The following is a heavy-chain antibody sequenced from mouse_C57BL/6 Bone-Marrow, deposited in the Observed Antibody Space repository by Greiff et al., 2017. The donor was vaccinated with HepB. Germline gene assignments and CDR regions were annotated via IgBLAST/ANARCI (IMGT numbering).Heavy chain of an antibody. D-gene: IGHD3-2*02. V-gene: IGHV1-82*01. CDR3: ARPSSGYDYAMDY. Sequence: VQLQQSGPELVKPGASVKISCEASGYAFSSSWMNWVKQRPGKGLEWIGRIYPGDGDTNYNGKFKGKATLTADKSSSTAYMQLSSLTSEDSAVYFCARPSSGYDYAMDYWGQGTSVTVSS. J-gene: IGHJ4*01. CDR1: GYAFSSSW. CDR2: IYPGDGDT.